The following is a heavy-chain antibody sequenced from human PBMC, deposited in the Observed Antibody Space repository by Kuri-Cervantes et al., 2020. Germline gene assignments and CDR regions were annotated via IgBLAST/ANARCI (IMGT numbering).Heavy chain of an antibody. D-gene: IGHD6-13*01. CDR2: IFGGGRT. Sequence: GESLKISCAASEFTVNSSYMSWVRQAPGKGLEWVSVIFGGGRTHHADSVKGRFTISRDHSKHTLYLQMNSLRVEDTAVYYCAKLGLGYWGHGTLVTVSS. CDR3: AKLGLGY. V-gene: IGHV3-53*01. J-gene: IGHJ4*01. CDR1: EFTVNSSY.